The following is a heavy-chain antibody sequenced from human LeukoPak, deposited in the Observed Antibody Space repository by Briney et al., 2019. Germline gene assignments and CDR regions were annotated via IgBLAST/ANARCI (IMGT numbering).Heavy chain of an antibody. CDR2: ISAYNGNT. V-gene: IGHV1-18*04. CDR3: ARVGYYGSGSYSIDWIDP. J-gene: IGHJ5*02. D-gene: IGHD3-10*01. Sequence: ASVKVSCKASGYTFTSYGISWVRQAPGQGLEWMGWISAYNGNTNYAQKLQGRVTMTTDTSTSTAYMELRSLRSDDTAVYYCARVGYYGSGSYSIDWIDPWGQGTLVTVSS. CDR1: GYTFTSYG.